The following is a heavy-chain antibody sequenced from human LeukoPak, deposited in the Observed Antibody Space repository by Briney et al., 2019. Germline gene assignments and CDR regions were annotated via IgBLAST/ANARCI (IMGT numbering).Heavy chain of an antibody. CDR1: GFTFGNYG. CDR3: TKEQYSDSSNTCFES. D-gene: IGHD3-22*01. CDR2: SSGSGIRT. V-gene: IGHV3-23*01. J-gene: IGHJ5*01. Sequence: GGSLRLSCAASGFTFGNYGLNWVRQAPGKGLEWVSSSSGSGIRTYYADSVKGRFTISRDYSKNTLYLQMNSLRADNTALYFCTKEQYSDSSNTCFESWGQGTLVTVSS.